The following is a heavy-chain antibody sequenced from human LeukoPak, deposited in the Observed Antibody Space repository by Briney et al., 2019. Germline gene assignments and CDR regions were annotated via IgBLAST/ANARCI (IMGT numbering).Heavy chain of an antibody. CDR1: GFTFSYYA. CDR2: ISSDGSDK. V-gene: IGHV3-30-3*01. CDR3: AREGTARDAFDI. D-gene: IGHD2-21*02. Sequence: PGGSLRLSCAASGFTFSYYAMHWVRQAPGKGLEWVAFISSDGSDKYYADSIKGRFTISRDNPKNTLYLQMTSLRGEDTAMYYCAREGTARDAFDIWGQGTMVTVSS. J-gene: IGHJ3*02.